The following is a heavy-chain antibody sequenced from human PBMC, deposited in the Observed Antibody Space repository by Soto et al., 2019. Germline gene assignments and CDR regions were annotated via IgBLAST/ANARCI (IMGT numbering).Heavy chain of an antibody. Sequence: SETLSLTCTVSGGSMSPNYWSWFRQPPGRGLEWVGYIYYAGSTSYNPSLKSRVTISLETSKSQFSLRLSSVTVADTAVYYCARARGGFLGSHGMDVWGQGTTVTVSS. CDR2: IYYAGST. D-gene: IGHD3-3*01. CDR3: ARARGGFLGSHGMDV. J-gene: IGHJ6*02. CDR1: GGSMSPNY. V-gene: IGHV4-59*08.